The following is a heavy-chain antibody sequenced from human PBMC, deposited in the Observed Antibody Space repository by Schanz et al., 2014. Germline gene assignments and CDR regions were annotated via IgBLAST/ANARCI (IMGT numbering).Heavy chain of an antibody. CDR2: LSEGGGGT. Sequence: EVHLLDSGGGLVQPGGSLRLSCAASGFTFSSYAMSWVRQAPGKGLEWVSALSEGGGGTHYADSVRGRFTISSDSSKNTLYLQMSSLRADDTAVYYCAKDRSWDYDSSGYFDYWGQGTLVTVSS. J-gene: IGHJ4*02. V-gene: IGHV3-23*01. D-gene: IGHD3-22*01. CDR3: AKDRSWDYDSSGYFDY. CDR1: GFTFSSYA.